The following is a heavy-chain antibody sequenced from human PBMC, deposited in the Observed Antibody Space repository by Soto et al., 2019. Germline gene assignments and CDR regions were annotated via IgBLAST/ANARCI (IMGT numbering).Heavy chain of an antibody. CDR2: IIPIFGTA. V-gene: IGHV1-69*13. Sequence: GASVKVSCKASGGTFSSYAISWVRQAPGQGLEWMGGIIPIFGTANYAQKFQGRVTITADESTSTAYMELSSLRSEDTAVYYCARGRGRWFGGYNWFDPWGQGTLVTVSS. J-gene: IGHJ5*02. CDR1: GGTFSSYA. CDR3: ARGRGRWFGGYNWFDP. D-gene: IGHD3-10*01.